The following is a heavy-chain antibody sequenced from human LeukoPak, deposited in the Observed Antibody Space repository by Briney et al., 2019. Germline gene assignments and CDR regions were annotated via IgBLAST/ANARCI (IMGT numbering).Heavy chain of an antibody. Sequence: PSETLSLTCAVSGGSISSSNWWSWVRPPPGKGLEWIGEIYHSGSTNYNPSLKSRVTISVDKSKNQFSLKLSSVTAADTAVYYCARHRGYCSGGSCTTWYFDYWGLGTLVTVSS. CDR2: IYHSGST. CDR3: ARHRGYCSGGSCTTWYFDY. J-gene: IGHJ4*02. CDR1: GGSISSSNW. V-gene: IGHV4-4*02. D-gene: IGHD2-15*01.